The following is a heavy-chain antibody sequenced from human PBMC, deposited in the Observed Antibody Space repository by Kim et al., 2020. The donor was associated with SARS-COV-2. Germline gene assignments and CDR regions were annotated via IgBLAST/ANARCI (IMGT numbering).Heavy chain of an antibody. Sequence: YSAAVKGPFTISRDNSKNTLYLKMNSLRDEDTAVYYCAKDGLGLTSYFDYWGQGTLVTVSS. D-gene: IGHD3-16*01. V-gene: IGHV3-30*02. J-gene: IGHJ4*02. CDR3: AKDGLGLTSYFDY.